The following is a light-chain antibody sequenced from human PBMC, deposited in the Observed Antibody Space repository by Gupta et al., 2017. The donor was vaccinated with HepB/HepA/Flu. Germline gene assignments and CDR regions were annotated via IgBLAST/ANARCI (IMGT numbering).Light chain of an antibody. CDR3: QKYNTAPFT. CDR1: QGIDHY. V-gene: IGKV1-27*01. J-gene: IGKJ4*01. Sequence: DIQMTQSPSSLSASVGDRVTISCRASQGIDHYLAWYQQKPGKVPTLLIYGASTLELGVPSRFSGSGSGKYFTLTISSLQPEDVATYYCQKYNTAPFTFGGGTKVDI. CDR2: GAS.